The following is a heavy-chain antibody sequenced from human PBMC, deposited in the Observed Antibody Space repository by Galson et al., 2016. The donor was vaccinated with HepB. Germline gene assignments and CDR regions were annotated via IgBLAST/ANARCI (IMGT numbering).Heavy chain of an antibody. CDR1: GFTFSNFA. CDR3: VKDFRSCGGGDCYGWFDP. D-gene: IGHD2-21*02. CDR2: IRNSGSNT. V-gene: IGHV3-23*01. J-gene: IGHJ5*02. Sequence: SLRLSCAASGFTFSNFAMNWVRQAPGKGLEWVSSIRNSGSNTYYADSVKGRFTISRDNSKNTLFLQMNNLRADDTAVYYCVKDFRSCGGGDCYGWFDPWGQGILVTVSS.